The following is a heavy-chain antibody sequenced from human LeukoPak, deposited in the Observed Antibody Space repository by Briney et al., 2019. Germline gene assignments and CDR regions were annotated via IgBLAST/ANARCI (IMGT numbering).Heavy chain of an antibody. CDR2: ISASGGST. D-gene: IGHD2-21*02. J-gene: IGHJ4*02. CDR3: AKLNADHCYSPIEY. CDR1: GFTFSSYG. V-gene: IGHV3-23*01. Sequence: GGSLRLSCSASGFTFSSYGMSWVRQAPGKGLEWVSVISASGGSTYYADSVKGRFTISGDTSKSTLYLQVNSLRADDTAVYSCAKLNADHCYSPIEYWGQGTLVTVSS.